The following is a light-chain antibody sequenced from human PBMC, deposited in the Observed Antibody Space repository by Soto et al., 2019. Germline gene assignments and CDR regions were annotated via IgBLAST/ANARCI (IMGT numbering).Light chain of an antibody. J-gene: IGKJ3*01. Sequence: EIEMTQSPATLSVSPGERATLSCRASQSVSSNLAWYQQKPGQAPRLLIYGASTRATGIPARFSGSGSGTEFTLTISSLQSEDFAVYYCQQYNNWPPRITFGPGTKVDI. V-gene: IGKV3-15*01. CDR1: QSVSSN. CDR2: GAS. CDR3: QQYNNWPPRIT.